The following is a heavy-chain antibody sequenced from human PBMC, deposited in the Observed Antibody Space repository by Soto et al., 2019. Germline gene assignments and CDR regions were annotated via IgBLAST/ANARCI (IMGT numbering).Heavy chain of an antibody. V-gene: IGHV3-9*01. Sequence: SLSLSCAASVFPFADYAMHWVRTTPGKGLEWVSGISWNSGSIGYADSVKGRFTISRDNAKNSLYLQMNSLRAEDTALYYCAKTSSSSSWYYYFDYWGQGTLVTVSS. D-gene: IGHD6-13*01. CDR3: AKTSSSSSWYYYFDY. CDR1: VFPFADYA. J-gene: IGHJ4*02. CDR2: ISWNSGSI.